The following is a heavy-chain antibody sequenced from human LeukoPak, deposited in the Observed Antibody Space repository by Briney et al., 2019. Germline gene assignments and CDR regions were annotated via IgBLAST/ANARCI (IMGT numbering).Heavy chain of an antibody. CDR1: GFTFSSYG. J-gene: IGHJ4*02. CDR2: ISYDGSNK. V-gene: IGHV3-30*18. Sequence: GGSLRLSCAASGFTFSSYGMHWVRQAPGKGLEWVAVISYDGSNKYYADSVKGRFTISRDNSKNTLYLQMNSLRAEDTAVYYCAKSERFGELLATPFDYWGQGTLVTVSS. D-gene: IGHD3-10*01. CDR3: AKSERFGELLATPFDY.